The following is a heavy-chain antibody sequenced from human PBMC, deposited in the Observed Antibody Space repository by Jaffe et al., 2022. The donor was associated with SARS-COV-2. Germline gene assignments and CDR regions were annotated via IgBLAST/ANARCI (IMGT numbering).Heavy chain of an antibody. CDR1: GFTFSSYS. Sequence: EVQLVESGGGLVQPGGSLRLSCAASGFTFSSYSMNWVRQAPGKGLEWVSYISSSSSTIYYADSVKGRFTISRDNAKNSLYLQMNSLRAEDTAVYYCARGGPEMATIEYYYYYMDVWGKGTTVTVSS. V-gene: IGHV3-48*01. D-gene: IGHD5-12*01. J-gene: IGHJ6*03. CDR2: ISSSSSTI. CDR3: ARGGPEMATIEYYYYYMDV.